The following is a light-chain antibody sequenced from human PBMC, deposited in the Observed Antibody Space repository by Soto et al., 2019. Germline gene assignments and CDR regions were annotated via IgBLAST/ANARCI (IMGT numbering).Light chain of an antibody. CDR1: SSNIGSNY. Sequence: QSVLTQPPSASGTPGQRVTISCSGSSSNIGSNYVYWYQQLPGTAPKLLIYRNNQRPSGVPDRFSGSKSGTSASLAISGLRSEDDADYYCAAWDDSLSGPHVGFGGGTKLTVL. CDR2: RNN. CDR3: AAWDDSLSGPHVG. V-gene: IGLV1-47*01. J-gene: IGLJ2*01.